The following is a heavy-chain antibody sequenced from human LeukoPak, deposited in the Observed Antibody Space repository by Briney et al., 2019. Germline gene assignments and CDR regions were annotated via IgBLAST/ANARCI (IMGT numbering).Heavy chain of an antibody. J-gene: IGHJ4*02. Sequence: GGSLRLSCTASGFTFGDYAMSWFRQAPGKGLEWVSYISSSGSTIYYADSVKGRFTISRDNAKNSLYLQMNSLRAEDTAVYYCASSPDYYDSSGPKYWGQGTLVTVSS. V-gene: IGHV3-11*01. D-gene: IGHD3-22*01. CDR3: ASSPDYYDSSGPKY. CDR1: GFTFGDYA. CDR2: ISSSGSTI.